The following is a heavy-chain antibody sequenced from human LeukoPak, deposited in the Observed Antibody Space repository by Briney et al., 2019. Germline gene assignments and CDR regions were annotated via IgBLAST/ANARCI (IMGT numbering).Heavy chain of an antibody. Sequence: QPGRSLRLSCAASGFTFSSYAMHWVRQAPGKGLEWVAVISYDGSNKYYADSVKGRFTISRDNSKNTLYLQMNSLRAEDTAVYYCAKDPGYGDYSGGQGTLVTVSS. CDR1: GFTFSSYA. V-gene: IGHV3-30*04. J-gene: IGHJ4*02. D-gene: IGHD4-17*01. CDR2: ISYDGSNK. CDR3: AKDPGYGDYS.